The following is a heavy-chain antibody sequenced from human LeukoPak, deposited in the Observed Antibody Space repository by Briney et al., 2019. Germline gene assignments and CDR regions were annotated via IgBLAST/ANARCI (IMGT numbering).Heavy chain of an antibody. CDR2: IYPRDSDT. D-gene: IGHD2-2*01. CDR1: GYGFTNYW. J-gene: IGHJ4*02. V-gene: IGHV5-51*01. CDR3: ARGVNCSGTNCPFDY. Sequence: GESLKISCKGSGYGFTNYWIGWVRQMPGKGLEWMGIIYPRDSDTKASPSFQGQVTMSVDKSISTAYLQWSSLKASDTAMYFCARGVNCSGTNCPFDYWGQGTLVTVSS.